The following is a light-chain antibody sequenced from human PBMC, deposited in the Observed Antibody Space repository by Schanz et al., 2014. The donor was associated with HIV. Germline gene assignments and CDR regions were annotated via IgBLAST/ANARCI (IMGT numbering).Light chain of an antibody. CDR1: RMAFSSSTF. V-gene: IGLV2-14*03. J-gene: IGLJ3*02. CDR2: DFT. CDR3: STYTTSKTWV. Sequence: QSALTQPTSVSGSPGQSVTISCTWARMAFSSSTFPSWDQPHPGETPRPLIYDFTSRPSGVSARFSGSKTGETASLTTSGLQSEDEAEYYCSTYTTSKTWVFGGGTKLTVL.